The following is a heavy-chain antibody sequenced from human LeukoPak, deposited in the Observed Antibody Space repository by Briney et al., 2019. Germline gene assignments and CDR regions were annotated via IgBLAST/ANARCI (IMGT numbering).Heavy chain of an antibody. D-gene: IGHD6-13*01. CDR1: GFTFSSYA. Sequence: PGGSLRLSWSPSGFTFSSYAVSCVRQARGEGREWVLAISGSGGSTYYAASVKGRYTISRDNSKNTRYLQLNALRAEERVVYCCASSSSRYYPHFCYWGQRTLVSVSS. CDR3: ASSSSRYYPHFCY. J-gene: IGHJ4*02. CDR2: ISGSGGST. V-gene: IGHV3-23*01.